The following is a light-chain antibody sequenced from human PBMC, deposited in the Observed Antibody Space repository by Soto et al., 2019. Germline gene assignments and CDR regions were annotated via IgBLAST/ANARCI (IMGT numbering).Light chain of an antibody. Sequence: EILLTQSPGTLSLSPGERATLSCRASQSVSPSSLAWYQQRPGQSPRLLIYGASSRATGIPDRFSGRGSGTDLTITISRLEPEDCEVYDCQQYGSSPRTFGQGTKVDIK. J-gene: IGKJ1*01. CDR1: QSVSPSS. CDR3: QQYGSSPRT. V-gene: IGKV3-20*01. CDR2: GAS.